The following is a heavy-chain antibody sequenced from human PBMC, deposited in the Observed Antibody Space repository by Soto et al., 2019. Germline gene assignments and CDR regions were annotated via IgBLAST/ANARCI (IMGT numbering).Heavy chain of an antibody. CDR3: VRQGIDYLHGLVDV. J-gene: IGHJ6*02. D-gene: IGHD5-12*01. V-gene: IGHV4-59*08. CDR2: VYYTGDT. Sequence: QVQVQQSGPGLVKPSETLSLTCTVSSGPSRSHNWGWIRQPPGRGLEWIGYVYYTGDTSYNPSLNSRVTISEDTAKNHISLTLRSVTAADTAVYYCVRQGIDYLHGLVDVWGQGTTVSVSS. CDR1: SGPSRSHN.